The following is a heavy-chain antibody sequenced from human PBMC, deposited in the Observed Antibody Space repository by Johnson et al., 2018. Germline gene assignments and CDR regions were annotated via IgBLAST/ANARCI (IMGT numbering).Heavy chain of an antibody. Sequence: QVQLVQSGAEVKKPGSSVKVSCKASGGTFSSYAISWVRQAPGQGLEWMGGIIPIFGTANYAQKFQGRVTITSDESTSTADMELGSLRSEDTAVYYCAMDAPLVPSWGYYYYGMDGWGQGTTVTVSS. CDR2: IIPIFGTA. D-gene: IGHD3-16*01. J-gene: IGHJ6*02. V-gene: IGHV1-69*01. CDR1: GGTFSSYA. CDR3: AMDAPLVPSWGYYYYGMDG.